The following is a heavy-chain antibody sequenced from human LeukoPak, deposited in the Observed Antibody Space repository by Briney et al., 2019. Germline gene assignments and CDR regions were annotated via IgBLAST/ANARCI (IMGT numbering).Heavy chain of an antibody. CDR3: SRRNY. Sequence: GGSLRLSCAASGFNFANHAMSWVRQTPGKGLEWVSAISGGGDITYYADSVTGRFTISRDNAKNTLYLQMNSLRAEDTAVYYCSRRNYWGQGTLVTVSS. J-gene: IGHJ4*02. CDR2: ISGGGDIT. CDR1: GFNFANHA. V-gene: IGHV3-23*01.